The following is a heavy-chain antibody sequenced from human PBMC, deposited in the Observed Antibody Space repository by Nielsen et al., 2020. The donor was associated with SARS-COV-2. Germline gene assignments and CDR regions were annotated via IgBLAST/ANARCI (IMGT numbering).Heavy chain of an antibody. J-gene: IGHJ6*03. Sequence: SETLSLTCAVYGGSFSGYSWNWIRQPPGKGLEWIGEINHTGNTKYNPSLKSRVSVSADTSKNQISLRLTSVTAADTAVYYCARVLTIYGMDTRENYIDAWGKGTTVTVSS. D-gene: IGHD3-3*01. CDR1: GGSFSGYS. CDR3: ARVLTIYGMDTRENYIDA. CDR2: INHTGNT. V-gene: IGHV4-34*01.